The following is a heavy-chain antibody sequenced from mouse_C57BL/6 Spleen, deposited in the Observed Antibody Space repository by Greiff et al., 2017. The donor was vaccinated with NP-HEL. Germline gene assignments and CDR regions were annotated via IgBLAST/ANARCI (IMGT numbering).Heavy chain of an antibody. CDR2: IHPNSGST. CDR1: GYTFTSYW. Sequence: QVQLQQPGAELVKPGASVKLSCKASGYTFTSYWMHWVKQRPGQGLEWIGMIHPNSGSTNYNEKFKSKATLTVEKSSSTVYLELSRLTSDDSAVYYCARNYGSSSPFAYWGQGTLVTVSA. J-gene: IGHJ3*01. D-gene: IGHD1-1*01. CDR3: ARNYGSSSPFAY. V-gene: IGHV1-64*01.